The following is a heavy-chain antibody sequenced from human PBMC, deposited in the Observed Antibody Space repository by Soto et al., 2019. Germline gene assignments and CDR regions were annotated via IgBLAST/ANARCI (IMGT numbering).Heavy chain of an antibody. Sequence: TLSLTCTVSGGSISSGGYYWSWIRQHPGKGLEWIGYIYYSGSTYYNPSLKSRVTISVDTSKNQFSLKLSSVTAADTAVYYCASMTVEMATITAMRYYFDYWGQGTLVTVSS. D-gene: IGHD5-12*01. CDR3: ASMTVEMATITAMRYYFDY. CDR1: GGSISSGGYY. CDR2: IYYSGST. V-gene: IGHV4-31*03. J-gene: IGHJ4*02.